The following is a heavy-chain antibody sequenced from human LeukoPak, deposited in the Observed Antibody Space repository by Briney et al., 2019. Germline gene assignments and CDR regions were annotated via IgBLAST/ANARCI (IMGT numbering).Heavy chain of an antibody. Sequence: PGGSLRLSCAASGFTVSSNYMSWVRQAPGKGLEWISVIYSDGTTKYADSVKGRFTISRDNSRNTLWLQLNSLRVEDTAVYYCARARVGVAGFFDCLGQGTLVTVSS. D-gene: IGHD6-13*01. CDR2: IYSDGTT. V-gene: IGHV3-53*01. CDR1: GFTVSSNY. J-gene: IGHJ4*02. CDR3: ARARVGVAGFFDC.